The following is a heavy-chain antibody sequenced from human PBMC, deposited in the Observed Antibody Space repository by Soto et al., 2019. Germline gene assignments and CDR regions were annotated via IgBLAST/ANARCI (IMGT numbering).Heavy chain of an antibody. CDR3: ARLLAARHYYYYMDV. CDR2: INHSGST. D-gene: IGHD6-6*01. V-gene: IGHV4-34*01. CDR1: GGSFSGYY. Sequence: ASETLSLTCAVYGGSFSGYYWSWIRQPPGKGLEWIGEINHSGSTNYNPSLKSRVTISVDTSKSQFSLKLSSVTAADTAVYYCARLLAARHYYYYMDVWGKGTTVTVSS. J-gene: IGHJ6*03.